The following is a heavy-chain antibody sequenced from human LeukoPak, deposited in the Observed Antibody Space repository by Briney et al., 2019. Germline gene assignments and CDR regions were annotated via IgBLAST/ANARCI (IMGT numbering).Heavy chain of an antibody. CDR3: ARAVVGKEDLDY. D-gene: IGHD6-19*01. CDR1: GFAFSIYA. CDR2: ISHDGSTT. Sequence: GGSLRLSCAASGFAFSIYAIHWVRQAPGKGLEWVAVISHDGSTTYYADSVKGRFTISRDNSKNTLYLQMDTLGAEDTAVYYCARAVVGKEDLDYWGQGTLVTVSS. V-gene: IGHV3-30*04. J-gene: IGHJ4*02.